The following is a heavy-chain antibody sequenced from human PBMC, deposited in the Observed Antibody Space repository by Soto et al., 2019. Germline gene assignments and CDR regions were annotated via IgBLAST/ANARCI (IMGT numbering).Heavy chain of an antibody. V-gene: IGHV3-30*18. D-gene: IGHD2-15*01. CDR3: AKDREIVVVVAALPR. Sequence: QVQLVESGGGVVQPGRSLRLSCEASGFTFSSYGMHWVRQAPGKGLEWVAVISYDGSNKYYADSVKGRFTISRDNSKNTLCLHMNSLRAEDTAVYYCAKDREIVVVVAALPRWGQGTLVTVSS. CDR2: ISYDGSNK. J-gene: IGHJ1*01. CDR1: GFTFSSYG.